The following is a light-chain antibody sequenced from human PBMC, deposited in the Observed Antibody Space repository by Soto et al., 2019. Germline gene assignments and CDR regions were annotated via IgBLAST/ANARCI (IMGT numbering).Light chain of an antibody. CDR2: DVS. V-gene: IGLV2-14*03. CDR1: SSDVGGYNY. CDR3: SSYTTSNTRQIV. J-gene: IGLJ1*01. Sequence: QSALTQPASLSGSPGQSITISRPGTSSDVGGYNYVSWYQHHPGKAPKLMIFDVSNRPSGVSNRFSGSKSGNTASLTISGLQPEDEADYYCSSYTTSNTRQIVFGTGTKVTVL.